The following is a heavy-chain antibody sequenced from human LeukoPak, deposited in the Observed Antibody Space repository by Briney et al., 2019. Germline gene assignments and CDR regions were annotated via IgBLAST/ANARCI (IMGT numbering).Heavy chain of an antibody. V-gene: IGHV4-39*01. Sequence: SETLSLTCTVSGGSISSSAFYWAWIRQPPGTGLERIGSVYYSGTTYYNPSLKSRVTISVDTSKNQFSLTLSSVTAADTAVYYCARPHYGDYERGDYRGQGTLVTVSS. CDR2: VYYSGTT. D-gene: IGHD4-17*01. CDR1: GGSISSSAFY. J-gene: IGHJ4*02. CDR3: ARPHYGDYERGDY.